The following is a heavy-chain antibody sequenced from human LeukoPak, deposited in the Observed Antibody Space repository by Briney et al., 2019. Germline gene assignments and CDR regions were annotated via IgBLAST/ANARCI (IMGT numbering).Heavy chain of an antibody. CDR3: ARDGDQQGEYFQH. CDR2: ISYDGSNK. CDR1: GFTLSTTS. J-gene: IGHJ1*01. Sequence: GGSLTLSCAASGFTLSTTSMHWVRQAPGKGLEWLAVISYDGSNKYYADSVKGRFTISRDSSKNTVYMQMNSLRPEDTAVYSCARDGDQQGEYFQHWGQGTLVTVSS. D-gene: IGHD6-13*01. V-gene: IGHV3-30-3*01.